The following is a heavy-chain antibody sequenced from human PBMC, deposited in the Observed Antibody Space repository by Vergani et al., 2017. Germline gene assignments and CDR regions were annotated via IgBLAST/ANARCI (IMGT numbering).Heavy chain of an antibody. CDR3: ARDLSGHDAFDI. D-gene: IGHD5-12*01. J-gene: IGHJ3*02. V-gene: IGHV3-30*03. Sequence: QVQLVESGGGVVQPGRSLRLSCAASGFTFSSYGMHWVRQAPGKGLEWVAVISYDGSNKYYADSVKGRFTISRDNSKNTLYLQMNSLRAEDTAVYYCARDLSGHDAFDIWGKGTTVTVSS. CDR1: GFTFSSYG. CDR2: ISYDGSNK.